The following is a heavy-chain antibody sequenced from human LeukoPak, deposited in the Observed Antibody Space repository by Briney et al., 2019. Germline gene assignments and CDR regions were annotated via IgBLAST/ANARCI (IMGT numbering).Heavy chain of an antibody. CDR2: ISSSSSTI. J-gene: IGHJ5*02. Sequence: GGSLRLSCAASGFTFSSYEMNWVRQAPGKGLEWVSYISSSSSTIYYADSVKGRFTIPRDNAKNSLYLQMNSLRAEDTAVYYCAREGYDFWSGSPSWFDPWGQGTLVTVSS. V-gene: IGHV3-48*01. D-gene: IGHD3-3*01. CDR1: GFTFSSYE. CDR3: AREGYDFWSGSPSWFDP.